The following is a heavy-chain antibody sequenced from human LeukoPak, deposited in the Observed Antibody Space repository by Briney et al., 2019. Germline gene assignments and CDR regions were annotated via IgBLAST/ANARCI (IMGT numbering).Heavy chain of an antibody. D-gene: IGHD2-2*01. Sequence: ASVKVSCKASGYTFTSYGISWVRQAPGQGLEWMGWISTYNGNTHYAQKFQGRVTMPTDTFTSTAYMELSSLRSEDTAVYYCASRGSIVVVPAANYYYYMDVWGKGTTVTVSS. CDR2: ISTYNGNT. J-gene: IGHJ6*03. CDR1: GYTFTSYG. CDR3: ASRGSIVVVPAANYYYYMDV. V-gene: IGHV1-18*01.